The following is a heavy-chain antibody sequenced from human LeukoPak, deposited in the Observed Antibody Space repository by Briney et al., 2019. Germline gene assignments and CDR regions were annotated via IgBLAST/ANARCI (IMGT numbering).Heavy chain of an antibody. D-gene: IGHD3-10*01. CDR2: MSADSATT. CDR3: ARKSASGNYPLDY. Sequence: PGGSLRLSCAASGFTFSSYAMSWVRQAPGKGLEWVSVMSADSATTFYADSVKGRLTISRDNAKNTVFLQMSSLRAEDTALYYCARKSASGNYPLDYWGQGTLVTVSS. V-gene: IGHV3-23*01. J-gene: IGHJ4*02. CDR1: GFTFSSYA.